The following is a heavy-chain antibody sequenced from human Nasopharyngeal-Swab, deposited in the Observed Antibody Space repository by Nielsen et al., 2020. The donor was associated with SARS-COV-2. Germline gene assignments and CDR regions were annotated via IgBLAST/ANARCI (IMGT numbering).Heavy chain of an antibody. D-gene: IGHD3-16*01. Sequence: ASVKVSCKASGYTFTSYDINWVRQATGQGLEWMGWMNPNSGNTGYAQKFQGRVTMTRNTSISTAYMELSSLRSEDTAVYYCARVGPRKWGDYYGMDVWGQGTTVTVSS. CDR3: ARVGPRKWGDYYGMDV. CDR1: GYTFTSYD. CDR2: MNPNSGNT. V-gene: IGHV1-8*01. J-gene: IGHJ6*02.